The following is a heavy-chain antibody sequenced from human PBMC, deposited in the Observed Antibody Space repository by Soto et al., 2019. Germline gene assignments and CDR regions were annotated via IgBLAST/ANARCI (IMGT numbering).Heavy chain of an antibody. CDR3: AKKGRGYFDY. J-gene: IGHJ4*02. V-gene: IGHV2-5*02. CDR1: VFSLNTRDLG. CDR2: IYWDDSK. D-gene: IGHD3-10*01. Sequence: QITLKESGPTLVKPTETLTLTCTFSVFSLNTRDLGVGWIRQPPGKALEWLAVIYWDDSKNYSPSLKSRPTSTKETSKNQVVLTVTDMDPVETATYCCAKKGRGYFDYWGQGTLVTVSS.